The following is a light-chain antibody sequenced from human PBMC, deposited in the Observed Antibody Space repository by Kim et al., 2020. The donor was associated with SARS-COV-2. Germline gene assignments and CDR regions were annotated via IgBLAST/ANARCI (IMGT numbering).Light chain of an antibody. V-gene: IGLV7-46*01. CDR3: LLSYGDTRKI. CDR2: NTD. J-gene: IGLJ2*01. CDR1: TGTPTSGHF. Sequence: GGTVPLACGSNTGTPTSGHFPYWFQQKPGQAPRALIYNTDYRYSWTPARFSGSLLGGKAALTLSDAQAEDEADYYCLLSYGDTRKIFGGGTQLTVL.